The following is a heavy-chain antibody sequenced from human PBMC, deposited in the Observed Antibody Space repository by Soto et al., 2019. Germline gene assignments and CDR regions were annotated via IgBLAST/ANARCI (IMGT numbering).Heavy chain of an antibody. D-gene: IGHD3-22*01. CDR1: VRSITSYY. J-gene: IGHJ4*02. V-gene: IGHV4-59*12. CDR3: ARPYDSNGYANEFDS. Sequence: QVVLQESGPGLVTPSETLSLTCSVSVRSITSYYWSWVRQPPGKGLEWIGYIYDNGITSQNPSLKSRVTMSADTSQNQFSLKLTSVTGADTAVYYCARPYDSNGYANEFDSWGQGILVTVTS. CDR2: IYDNGIT.